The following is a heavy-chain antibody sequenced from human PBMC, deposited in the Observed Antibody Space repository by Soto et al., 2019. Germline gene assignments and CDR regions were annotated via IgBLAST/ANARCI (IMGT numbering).Heavy chain of an antibody. J-gene: IGHJ4*02. CDR3: ARDLLMRYYYGSGSYDY. CDR2: IYYSGST. D-gene: IGHD3-10*01. CDR1: GGSISSYY. Sequence: PSETLSLTCTVSGGSISSYYWSRIRQPPGKGLEWIGYIYYSGSTNYNPSLKSRVTISVDTSKNQFSLKLSSVTAADTAVYYCARDLLMRYYYGSGSYDYWGQGTLVTVS. V-gene: IGHV4-59*01.